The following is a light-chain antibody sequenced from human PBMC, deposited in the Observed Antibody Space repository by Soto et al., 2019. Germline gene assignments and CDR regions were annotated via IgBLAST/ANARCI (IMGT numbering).Light chain of an antibody. V-gene: IGLV2-14*01. J-gene: IGLJ2*01. CDR3: SSYTSSSPVV. CDR2: EVS. CDR1: SSDVGGYNY. Sequence: QYALTQPASVSGSPGQSITISCTGTSSDVGGYNYVSWYQQHPGKAHKLMIYEVSNRPSGVSNRFSGSKSGNTASLTISGLQAEDEADYYCSSYTSSSPVVFGGGTKLTVL.